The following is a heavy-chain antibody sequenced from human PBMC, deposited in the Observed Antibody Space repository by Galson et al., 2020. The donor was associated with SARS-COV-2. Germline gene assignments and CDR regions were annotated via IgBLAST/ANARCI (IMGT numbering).Heavy chain of an antibody. CDR3: ARDRRAYSSSWYYYYYMDV. D-gene: IGHD6-13*01. CDR1: GFTFSSYS. Sequence: GGSLRLSCAASGFTFSSYSMNWVRQAPGKGLEWVSYISSSSSTIYYADSVKGRFTISRDNAKNSLYLQMNSLRAEDTAVYYCARDRRAYSSSWYYYYYMDVWGKGTTVTVSS. J-gene: IGHJ6*03. CDR2: ISSSSSTI. V-gene: IGHV3-48*01.